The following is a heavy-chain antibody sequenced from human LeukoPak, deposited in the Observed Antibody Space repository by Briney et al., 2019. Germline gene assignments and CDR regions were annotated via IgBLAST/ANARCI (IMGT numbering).Heavy chain of an antibody. J-gene: IGHJ4*02. CDR1: GFTFSNFD. Sequence: PGRSLRLTCAASGFTFSNFDIHWVRQAPGKGLEWVSSISSSSSYIYYADSVKGRFTISRDNAKNSLYLQMNSLRTEDTAVYYCAREAGWVLGTHFDYWGQGTLVTVSS. CDR2: ISSSSSYI. D-gene: IGHD1-1*01. CDR3: AREAGWVLGTHFDY. V-gene: IGHV3-21*01.